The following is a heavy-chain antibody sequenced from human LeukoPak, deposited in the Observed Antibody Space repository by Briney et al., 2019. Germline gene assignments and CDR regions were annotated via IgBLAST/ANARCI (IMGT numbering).Heavy chain of an antibody. J-gene: IGHJ6*02. CDR2: IYYSGST. CDR1: GGSISSYY. CDR3: ARLEGRGSGSYRYYYYGMDV. D-gene: IGHD3-10*01. V-gene: IGHV4-59*08. Sequence: PSETLSLTCTVSGGSISSYYWSWIRQPPGKGLEWIGYIYYSGSTNYNPSLKSRVTISVDTSKNQFSLKLSSVTAADTAVYYCARLEGRGSGSYRYYYYGMDVWGQGTTVTVSS.